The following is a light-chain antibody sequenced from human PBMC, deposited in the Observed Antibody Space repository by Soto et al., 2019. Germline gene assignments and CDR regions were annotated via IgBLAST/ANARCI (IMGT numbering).Light chain of an antibody. CDR3: QQYNNWPPN. V-gene: IGKV3-15*01. Sequence: IGLPQSPGKLSLYPGERATLSCRASQSVSNNYLAWYHQKPGQAPKLLIFDASTRATGVPARFSGSGSGTEFTLTVSSLQSEDIAVYFCQQYNNWPPNFGQGTRLEI. CDR1: QSVSNN. J-gene: IGKJ5*01. CDR2: DAS.